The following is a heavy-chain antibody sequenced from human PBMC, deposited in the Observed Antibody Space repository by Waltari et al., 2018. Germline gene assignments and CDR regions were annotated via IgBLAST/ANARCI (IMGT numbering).Heavy chain of an antibody. D-gene: IGHD5-12*01. CDR1: GFTFSSYA. CDR2: ISVSGGST. V-gene: IGHV3-23*01. J-gene: IGHJ4*02. Sequence: EVQLLESGGGLVQPGGSLRLSCDASGFTFSSYAMSWVRQAPGKGLGWVSAISVSGGSTYYADSVKGRFTISRDNSKNTLYLQMNSLRAEDTAVYYCALFPTVATSRIHWGQGTLVTVSS. CDR3: ALFPTVATSRIH.